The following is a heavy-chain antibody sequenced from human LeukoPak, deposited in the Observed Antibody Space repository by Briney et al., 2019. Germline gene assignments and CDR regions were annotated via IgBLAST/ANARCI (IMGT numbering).Heavy chain of an antibody. CDR2: IYYSGST. V-gene: IGHV4-61*08. CDR3: ARSLYGDYEDNFDY. CDR1: GGSISSGDYY. D-gene: IGHD4-17*01. J-gene: IGHJ4*02. Sequence: SQTLSLTCTVSGGSISSGDYYWSWIRQPPGKGLEWLGYIYYSGSTNYNPSLKSRVTISVDTSKNQFSLKLSSVTAADTAVYYCARSLYGDYEDNFDYWGQGTLVTVSS.